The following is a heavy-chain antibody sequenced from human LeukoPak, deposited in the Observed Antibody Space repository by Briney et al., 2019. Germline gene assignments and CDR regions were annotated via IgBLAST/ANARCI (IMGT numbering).Heavy chain of an antibody. V-gene: IGHV4-61*01. CDR1: GGSVSSGSYY. J-gene: IGHJ6*02. CDR3: AREALSISGYSSGWYAPWDYGMDV. CDR2: IYYSGST. D-gene: IGHD6-19*01. Sequence: PSETLSLTCSVSGGSVSSGSYYWSWIRQPPGKGLEWIGNIYYSGSTNYNPSLRRRVSISVDTSKNQFSLKLYSVTAEDTAVYYCAREALSISGYSSGWYAPWDYGMDVWGQGTTVTVSS.